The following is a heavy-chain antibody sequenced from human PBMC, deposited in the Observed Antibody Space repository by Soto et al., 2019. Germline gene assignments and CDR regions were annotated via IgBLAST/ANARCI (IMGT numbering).Heavy chain of an antibody. CDR2: IWYDGSNK. CDR3: ARDGGEYQLQPNDY. V-gene: IGHV3-33*01. J-gene: IGHJ4*02. CDR1: GFTFSSYG. D-gene: IGHD2-2*01. Sequence: GGSLRLSCAASGFTFSSYGMHWVRQAPGKGLEWVAVIWYDGSNKYYADSVKGRFTISRDNSKNTLYLQMNSLRAEDTAVYYCARDGGEYQLQPNDYWGQGTLVTVSS.